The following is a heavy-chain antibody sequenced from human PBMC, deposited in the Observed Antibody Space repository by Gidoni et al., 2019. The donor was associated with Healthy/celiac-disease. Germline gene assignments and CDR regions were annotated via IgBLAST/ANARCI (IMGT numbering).Heavy chain of an antibody. Sequence: EVQLVESGGGLVQPGRSLRLSCKASGFTFGDYGMSWVRQAPGKGLEWVGFIRSKAYGGTTEYAASVKGRFTISRDDSKSIAYLQMNSLKTEDTAVYYCTRDADMQYYGMDVWGQGTTVTVSS. CDR2: IRSKAYGGTT. CDR3: TRDADMQYYGMDV. J-gene: IGHJ6*02. V-gene: IGHV3-49*04. CDR1: GFTFGDYG. D-gene: IGHD3-9*01.